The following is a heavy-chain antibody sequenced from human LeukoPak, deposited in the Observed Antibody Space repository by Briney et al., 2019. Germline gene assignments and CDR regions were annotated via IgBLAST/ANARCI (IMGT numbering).Heavy chain of an antibody. CDR3: AREYYDILTGYYGCGY. CDR1: GFTFSSYW. Sequence: GGSLRLSCAASGFTFSSYWMHWVRQAPGEGLVWVSRINSDGSSTSYADSVKGRFTISRDNAKNTLYLQMNSLRAEDTAVYYCAREYYDILTGYYGCGYWGQGTLVTVSS. J-gene: IGHJ4*02. V-gene: IGHV3-74*01. D-gene: IGHD3-9*01. CDR2: INSDGSST.